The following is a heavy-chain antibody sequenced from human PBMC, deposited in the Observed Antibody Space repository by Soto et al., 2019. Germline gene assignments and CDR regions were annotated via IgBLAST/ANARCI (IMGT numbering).Heavy chain of an antibody. V-gene: IGHV1-69*13. CDR3: ARSYSGSYFFYYGMDV. J-gene: IGHJ6*02. CDR1: GGTFSSYA. D-gene: IGHD1-26*01. CDR2: IIPIFGTA. Sequence: SVKVSCKASGGTFSSYAISWVRQAPGQGLEWMGGIIPIFGTANYAQKFQGRVTITADESISTAYMELSSLRSEDTAVYYCARSYSGSYFFYYGMDVWGQGTTVTVS.